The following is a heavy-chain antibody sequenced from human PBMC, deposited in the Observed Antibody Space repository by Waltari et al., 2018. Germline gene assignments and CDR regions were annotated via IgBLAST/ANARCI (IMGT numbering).Heavy chain of an antibody. J-gene: IGHJ4*02. V-gene: IGHV3-33*01. CDR2: IWYDGSNK. CDR1: GFTFSSYG. Sequence: QVQLVESGGGVVQPGRSLRLSCAASGFTFSSYGMHWVRQAPGNGREWVAVIWYDGSNKYYADSVKGRFTISRDNSKNTLYLQMNSLRAEDTAVYYCARGTVAANDPSYFDYWGQGTLVTVSS. CDR3: ARGTVAANDPSYFDY. D-gene: IGHD6-19*01.